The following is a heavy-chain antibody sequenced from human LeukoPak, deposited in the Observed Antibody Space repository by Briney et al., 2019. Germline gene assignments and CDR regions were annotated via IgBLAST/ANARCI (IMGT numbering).Heavy chain of an antibody. Sequence: SETLSLTCAVYGGSFSGYYWSWIRQPPGKGLEWIGEINHSGSTNYNPSLKSRVTISVDTSKNQFSLKLSSVTAADTAVYYCARGRGTYYRVLDCWGQGTLVTVSS. CDR2: INHSGST. CDR3: ARGRGTYYRVLDC. J-gene: IGHJ4*02. CDR1: GGSFSGYY. D-gene: IGHD3-16*01. V-gene: IGHV4-34*01.